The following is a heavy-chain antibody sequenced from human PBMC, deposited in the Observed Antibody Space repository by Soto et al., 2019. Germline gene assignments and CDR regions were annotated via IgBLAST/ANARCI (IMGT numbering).Heavy chain of an antibody. D-gene: IGHD6-13*01. CDR1: GFTVSSNY. CDR2: IYSGGST. V-gene: IGHV3-53*01. CDR3: ARGSYSSSHFDY. J-gene: IGHJ4*02. Sequence: GGSLRLSCAASGFTVSSNYMSWVRQAPGKGLEWVSVIYSGGSTYYADSVKGRFTISRDNSKNTLYLQMNGLRAEDTAVYYCARGSYSSSHFDYWGQGTLVTVSS.